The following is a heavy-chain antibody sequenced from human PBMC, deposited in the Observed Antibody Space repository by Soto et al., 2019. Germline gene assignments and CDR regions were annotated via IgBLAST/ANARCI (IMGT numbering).Heavy chain of an antibody. V-gene: IGHV3-33*01. J-gene: IGHJ4*02. Sequence: GGSLRLSCAASGFIFNNYGMDWVRQAPGKGLEWVASIWHDGTNKYYIDSVKGRFTISRDNSKNILYLQMNSLRAEDTALYYWAREAGYGQVVGQQLPDYWGQGIMVTVSS. CDR1: GFIFNNYG. CDR2: IWHDGTNK. CDR3: AREAGYGQVVGQQLPDY. D-gene: IGHD6-13*01.